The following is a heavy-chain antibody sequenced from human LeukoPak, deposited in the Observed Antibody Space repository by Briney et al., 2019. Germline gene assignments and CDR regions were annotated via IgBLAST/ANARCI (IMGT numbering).Heavy chain of an antibody. V-gene: IGHV4-59*01. CDR1: GGSISSYY. J-gene: IGHJ3*02. CDR3: AREGTYYDDAFDI. CDR2: IYYSGST. Sequence: SETLSLTCTVSGGSISSYYWSWIRQPPGKGLEWIGYIYYSGSTNYNPSLKSRVTISVDTSKNQISLKLSSVTAADTAVYYCAREGTYYDDAFDIWGQGTMVTVSS. D-gene: IGHD3-22*01.